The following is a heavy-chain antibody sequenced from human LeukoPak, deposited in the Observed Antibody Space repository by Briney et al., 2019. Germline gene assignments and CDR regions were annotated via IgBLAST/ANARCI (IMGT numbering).Heavy chain of an antibody. D-gene: IGHD2-2*01. J-gene: IGHJ5*02. CDR2: INWNSDTK. CDR3: ASTRSP. CDR1: GFAFHNYA. V-gene: IGHV3-9*01. Sequence: GRSLRLSCVGSGFAFHNYAMHWVRRPPGKGLEWVSAINWNSDTKAYADSVKGRFTISRDNAKNSLYLQMNSLRAEDTAVYYCASTRSPWGQGTLVTVSS.